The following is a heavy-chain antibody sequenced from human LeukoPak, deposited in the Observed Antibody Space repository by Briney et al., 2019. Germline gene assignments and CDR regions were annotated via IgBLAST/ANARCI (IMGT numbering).Heavy chain of an antibody. D-gene: IGHD3-22*01. CDR3: ARDLERDSSGS. Sequence: SETLSLTCTVSGYSISSGYYWDWIRQPPGKGLEWIGSIYYSGSTYYNPSLKSRVTISVDTSKNQFSLKLSSVTAADTAVYYCARDLERDSSGSWGQGTLVTVSS. CDR1: GYSISSGYY. J-gene: IGHJ5*02. CDR2: IYYSGST. V-gene: IGHV4-38-2*02.